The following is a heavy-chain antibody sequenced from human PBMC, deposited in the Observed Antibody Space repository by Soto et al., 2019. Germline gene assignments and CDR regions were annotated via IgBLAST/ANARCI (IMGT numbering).Heavy chain of an antibody. CDR2: IKPDGSEK. CDR3: ARGDYYDTSGPFSDAFDI. J-gene: IGHJ3*02. V-gene: IGHV3-7*04. Sequence: GGSLRLSCAASGFTFSSYWMSWVRQAPGKGLEWVANIKPDGSEKWYVDSVKGRFTISRDNAKNSLYLQMNSLRAEDTAVYYCARGDYYDTSGPFSDAFDIWGQGTMVTVSS. D-gene: IGHD3-22*01. CDR1: GFTFSSYW.